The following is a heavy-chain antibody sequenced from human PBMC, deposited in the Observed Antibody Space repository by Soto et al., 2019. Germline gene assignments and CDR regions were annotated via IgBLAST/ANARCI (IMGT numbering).Heavy chain of an antibody. CDR2: ISTESQNT. CDR1: GFSFNAYG. J-gene: IGHJ3*01. V-gene: IGHV1-18*01. CDR3: VRDVNHGFDV. Sequence: QVQLVQSGPEVKRPGASVRVSCKTSGFSFNAYGISWVRQAPGQGLEWMGWISTESQNTKYAWRLQGRVTLTTDTSRRTIYMDLRSLRLDDRAVYYCVRDVNHGFDVWGQGTRVHV.